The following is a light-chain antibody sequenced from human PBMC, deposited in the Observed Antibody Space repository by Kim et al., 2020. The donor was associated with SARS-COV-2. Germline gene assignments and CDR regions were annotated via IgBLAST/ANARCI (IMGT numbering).Light chain of an antibody. CDR2: GAF. CDR3: QQYNNGPYT. CDR1: QSISSN. Sequence: SVSPRERATLSCRARQSISSNFAWYQQKPGQAPRLLIYGAFTRATGIPARFSGSGSGTEFTLTISSLQSEDFALYYCQQYNNGPYTFGQGTKLEI. J-gene: IGKJ2*01. V-gene: IGKV3-15*01.